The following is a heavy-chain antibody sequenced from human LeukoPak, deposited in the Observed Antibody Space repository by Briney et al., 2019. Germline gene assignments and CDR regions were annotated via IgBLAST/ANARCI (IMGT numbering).Heavy chain of an antibody. V-gene: IGHV3-48*04. CDR1: GFIFSSYW. CDR3: ARLGGYQTFDY. D-gene: IGHD5-12*01. J-gene: IGHJ4*02. CDR2: ISSSGSTI. Sequence: GGSLRLSCAASGFIFSSYWMNWVRQAPGKGLEWVSYISSSGSTIYYADSVKGRFTISRDNAKNSLYLQMNSLRAEDTAVYYCARLGGYQTFDYWGQGTLVTVSS.